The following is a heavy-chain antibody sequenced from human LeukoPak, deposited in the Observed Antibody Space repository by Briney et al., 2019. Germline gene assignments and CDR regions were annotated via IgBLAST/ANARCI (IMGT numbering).Heavy chain of an antibody. D-gene: IGHD1-1*01. J-gene: IGHJ4*02. Sequence: PSETLSLTCTVSGGSISSYYWSWIRQPPGKGLEWIGYVSYSGSTNYNPSLKSRVTISVDTSKNQFSLKLSSVTVPDTAVYYCVRHGTQKYVADYWGQGTLVTVSS. CDR2: VSYSGST. CDR3: VRHGTQKYVADY. CDR1: GGSISSYY. V-gene: IGHV4-59*08.